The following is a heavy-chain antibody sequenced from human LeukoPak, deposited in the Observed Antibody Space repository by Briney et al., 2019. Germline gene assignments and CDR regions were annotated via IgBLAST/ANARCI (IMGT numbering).Heavy chain of an antibody. D-gene: IGHD6-6*01. Sequence: SETLSLTCRVSGDSISSFYGSWLRQPPGKGLEWLGYIHYSGSTNYNPSLNSRGSMSVDTSKNQFSLKLTSVTAADTAVYYCARRGSSSPTGYSYYYMDVWGIGTTVTVSS. V-gene: IGHV4-59*08. CDR2: IHYSGST. CDR3: ARRGSSSPTGYSYYYMDV. J-gene: IGHJ6*03. CDR1: GDSISSFY.